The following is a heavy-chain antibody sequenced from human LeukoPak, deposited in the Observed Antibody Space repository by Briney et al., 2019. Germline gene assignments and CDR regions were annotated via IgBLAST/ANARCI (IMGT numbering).Heavy chain of an antibody. CDR3: ARDKSYAFDI. CDR1: GFTVISNY. CDR2: IYSGGST. V-gene: IGHV3-66*01. Sequence: GGSLRLPCAASGFTVISNYMSWVRQAPGKGLEWVSVIYSGGSTYYADSVKGRFTISRDNSKNTLYLQMNSLRAEDTAVYYCARDKSYAFDIWGQGTMVTVSS. J-gene: IGHJ3*02.